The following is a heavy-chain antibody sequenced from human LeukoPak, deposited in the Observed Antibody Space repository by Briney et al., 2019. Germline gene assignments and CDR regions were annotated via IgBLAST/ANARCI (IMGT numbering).Heavy chain of an antibody. CDR3: ARDMRGDGFNSFDQ. CDR1: GFNVSSHH. V-gene: IGHV3-66*01. D-gene: IGHD5-24*01. CDR2: IYSGGFSGGGP. Sequence: GGSLRLSCAVSGFNVSSHHMNWVRQAPGKGLEWFSVIYSGGFSGGGPHYADSVKGRFTTSSESSKNTLYLQMNSLRVDDTAVYYCARDMRGDGFNSFDQWGLGILVTVSS. J-gene: IGHJ4*02.